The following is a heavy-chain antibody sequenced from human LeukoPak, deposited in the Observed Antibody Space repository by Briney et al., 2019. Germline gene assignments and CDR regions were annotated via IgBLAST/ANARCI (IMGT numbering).Heavy chain of an antibody. CDR3: AKDKGNWFDP. Sequence: GGSLRLSCAASGFTFSSYGMHWVRQAPGKGLEWVAVISYDGSNKYYADSVKGRFTISRDNSKNTLYLQMNGLRAEDTAVYYCAKDKGNWFDPWGQGTLVTVSS. V-gene: IGHV3-30*18. J-gene: IGHJ5*02. CDR2: ISYDGSNK. CDR1: GFTFSSYG.